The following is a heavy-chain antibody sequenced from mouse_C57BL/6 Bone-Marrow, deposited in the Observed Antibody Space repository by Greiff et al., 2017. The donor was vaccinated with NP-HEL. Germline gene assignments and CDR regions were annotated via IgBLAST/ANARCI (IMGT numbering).Heavy chain of an antibody. CDR3: ARGAY. J-gene: IGHJ3*01. Sequence: QVQLQQSGAELVKPGASVKISCKASGYEFSNYWMNWVKQRPGKGLEWIGQIYPGDGDTNYNGKFKDKAKMTADKSSSTAYMQLSRLTSVVSAVYFCARGAYWGHGTLVTVSA. V-gene: IGHV1-80*01. CDR2: IYPGDGDT. CDR1: GYEFSNYW.